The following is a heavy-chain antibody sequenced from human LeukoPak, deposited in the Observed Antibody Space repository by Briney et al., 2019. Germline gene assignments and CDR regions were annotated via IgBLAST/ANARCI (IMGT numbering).Heavy chain of an antibody. V-gene: IGHV5-51*01. CDR2: IFPDDSDT. Sequence: GESLKISCKGSGYTFTSYWIGWVRQMPGKGLEWMGIIFPDDSDTRYSPSFQGQVLISVDKSIRTAYLQWGSLKASDPAMYYCARLSTSVAGPDYWGQGTLVTVSS. CDR3: ARLSTSVAGPDY. D-gene: IGHD6-19*01. J-gene: IGHJ4*02. CDR1: GYTFTSYW.